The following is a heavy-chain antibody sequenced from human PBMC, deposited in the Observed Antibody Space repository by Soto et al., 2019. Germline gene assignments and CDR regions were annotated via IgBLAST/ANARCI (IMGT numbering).Heavy chain of an antibody. D-gene: IGHD2-2*01. V-gene: IGHV3-21*01. J-gene: IGHJ6*02. CDR3: AREHKPYCISTSCYYYYGMDV. CDR2: ISSSSSYI. CDR1: VFPFSSYS. Sequence: SGGSLRLSCAASVFPFSSYSMNWVRQAPGKGLEWVSSISSSSSYIYYADSVKGRFTISRDNAKNSLYLQMNSLRAEDTAVYYCAREHKPYCISTSCYYYYGMDVWGQGTTVTVSS.